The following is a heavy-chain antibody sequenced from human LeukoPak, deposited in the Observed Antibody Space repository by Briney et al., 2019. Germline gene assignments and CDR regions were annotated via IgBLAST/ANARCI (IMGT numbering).Heavy chain of an antibody. V-gene: IGHV1-2*06. J-gene: IGHJ5*02. D-gene: IGHD3-10*01. CDR1: GYTFTGYY. CDR2: INPNSGGT. CDR3: ARDPVITMVRGVMGDPDNWFDP. Sequence: ASVKVSCKASGYTFTGYYMHWVRQAPGQGLEWMGRINPNSGGTNYAQKFQGRVTMTRDTSISTAYMELSRLRSEDTAVYYCARDPVITMVRGVMGDPDNWFDPWGQGTLVTVSS.